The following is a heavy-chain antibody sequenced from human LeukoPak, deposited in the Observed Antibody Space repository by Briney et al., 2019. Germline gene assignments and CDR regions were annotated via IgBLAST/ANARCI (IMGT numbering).Heavy chain of an antibody. J-gene: IGHJ4*02. CDR1: GYTFTSYG. CDR3: ARVYSSAWYTGGGLEF. Sequence: ASVKVSCKASGYTFTSYGIRWVQQAPGQGLEWMGWISLYGKTNYAQRVPDRVTMTTDTSTSTAYMELRSLRSDDTAVYYCARVYSSAWYTGGGLEFWGQGTLVTVSS. D-gene: IGHD6-19*01. V-gene: IGHV1-18*01. CDR2: ISLYGKT.